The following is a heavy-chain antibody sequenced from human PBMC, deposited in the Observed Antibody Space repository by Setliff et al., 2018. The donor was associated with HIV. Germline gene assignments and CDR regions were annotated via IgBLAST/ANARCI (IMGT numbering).Heavy chain of an antibody. V-gene: IGHV4-4*09. CDR2: IFSSGST. CDR1: GDSISSYS. D-gene: IGHD3-10*01. J-gene: IGHJ5*02. CDR3: ARRIDDSGSFPYKNWFDT. Sequence: PSETLSLTCTVSGDSISSYSWNWIRQSPGGGLEWIGFIFSSGSTKYNPSLQSRVTMSIDTSKNQFSLRLTSVTAADTAVYYCARRIDDSGSFPYKNWFDTWGQGSLVTVSS.